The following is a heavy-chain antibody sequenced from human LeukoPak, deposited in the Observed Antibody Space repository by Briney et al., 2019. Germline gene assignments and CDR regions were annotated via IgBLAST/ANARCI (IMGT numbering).Heavy chain of an antibody. V-gene: IGHV4-39*07. D-gene: IGHD3/OR15-3a*01. CDR1: GGSISSSSYY. CDR3: ARDHGLGRSEVGDAFDI. CDR2: NYYSGST. Sequence: SETLSLTCTVSGGSISSSSYYWGWIRQPPGKGLEWIGSNYYSGSTYYNPSLKSRVTISVDTSKNQFSLKLSSVAAADTAVYYCARDHGLGRSEVGDAFDIWGQGTMVTVSS. J-gene: IGHJ3*02.